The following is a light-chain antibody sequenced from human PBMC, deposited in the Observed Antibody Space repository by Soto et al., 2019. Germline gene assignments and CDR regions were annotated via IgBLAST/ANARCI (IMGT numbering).Light chain of an antibody. J-gene: IGLJ1*01. Sequence: QSALTQPPSASGSPGQSVTISCTGTSSDVGGYNLVSWYQQHPGKAPKLMIYEVNKRPSGVPDRFSGSKSGNTASLTISGLQAEDEADYYCCSYAGSYTLVFGTGTKVTVL. CDR3: CSYAGSYTLV. CDR2: EVN. CDR1: SSDVGGYNL. V-gene: IGLV2-8*01.